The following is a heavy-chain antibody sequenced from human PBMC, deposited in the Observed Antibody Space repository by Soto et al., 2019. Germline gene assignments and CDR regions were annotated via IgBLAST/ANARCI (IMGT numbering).Heavy chain of an antibody. Sequence: QVQLVQSGAEVKKPGSPVKVSCKASGGTFSSYGFSWVRQAPGQGLEWMGVIIPIFGTTNYAQKFQGRVTFTADESTSTVYMGMSSLTSEDTAVYYCTRDKGEGISTRHFEYWGQGTLVTVSS. V-gene: IGHV1-69*12. J-gene: IGHJ4*02. CDR1: GGTFSSYG. CDR3: TRDKGEGISTRHFEY. CDR2: IIPIFGTT.